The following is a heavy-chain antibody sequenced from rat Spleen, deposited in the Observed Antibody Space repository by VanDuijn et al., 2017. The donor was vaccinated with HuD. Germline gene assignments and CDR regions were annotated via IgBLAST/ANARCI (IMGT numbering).Heavy chain of an antibody. V-gene: IGHV5-25*01. CDR3: ARQAKPYTDYGPFDY. J-gene: IGHJ2*01. Sequence: EVHLVESGGDFVQPGRSLRLSCTASGFTFNKYDMAWVRQTPTKGLEWVASISTGGSDTFYRDSVRGRFTVSRNNAKSTLYLQMDSLRSEDTATYYCARQAKPYTDYGPFDYWGQGVMVTVSS. CDR1: GFTFNKYD. D-gene: IGHD1-9*01. CDR2: ISTGGSDT.